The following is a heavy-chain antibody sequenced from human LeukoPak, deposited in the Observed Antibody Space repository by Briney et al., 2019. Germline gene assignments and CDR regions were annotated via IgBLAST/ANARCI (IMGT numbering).Heavy chain of an antibody. V-gene: IGHV3-64*01. CDR1: GFTFSSYA. Sequence: GASVKVSCKGSGFTFSSYAMHWVRQAPGKGLEYVSAISSNGGSTYYANSVKGRFTISRDNSKNTLYLQMGSLRAEDMAVYYCARQHIVVVTAIPHYYYGMDVWGQGTTVTVFS. CDR3: ARQHIVVVTAIPHYYYGMDV. D-gene: IGHD2-21*02. J-gene: IGHJ6*02. CDR2: ISSNGGST.